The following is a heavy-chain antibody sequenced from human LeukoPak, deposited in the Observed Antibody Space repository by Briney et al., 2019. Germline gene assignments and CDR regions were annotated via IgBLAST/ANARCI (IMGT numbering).Heavy chain of an antibody. CDR2: ISSDGNII. D-gene: IGHD5-24*01. Sequence: GGSLRLSCAASGFTFSSYGMSWIRQAPGKGLEWLSYISSDGNIILYADSVKGRFTISRDNAKNSLYLQMNSLRAEDTAVYYCARGTRRGFNDWGQGTLVTVSS. V-gene: IGHV3-48*04. CDR1: GFTFSSYG. J-gene: IGHJ4*02. CDR3: ARGTRRGFND.